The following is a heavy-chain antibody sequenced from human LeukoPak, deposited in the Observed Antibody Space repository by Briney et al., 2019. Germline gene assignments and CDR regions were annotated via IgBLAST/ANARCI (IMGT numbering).Heavy chain of an antibody. V-gene: IGHV1-2*02. D-gene: IGHD3-10*01. CDR3: ARAHASGSRDY. Sequence: ASLKVSCTASGSTFTSYSISWVRQAPGQGPEWSVWINPNSGGRNYAQNFQGMVTMTRDTSISTAYMELSRLRSDDTAVYYCARAHASGSRDYWGQGTLVTVSS. CDR2: INPNSGGR. CDR1: GSTFTSYS. J-gene: IGHJ4*02.